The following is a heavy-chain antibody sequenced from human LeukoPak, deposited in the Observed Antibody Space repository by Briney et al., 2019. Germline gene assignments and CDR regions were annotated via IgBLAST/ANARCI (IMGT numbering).Heavy chain of an antibody. D-gene: IGHD6-13*01. V-gene: IGHV3-23*01. CDR2: ISGSGGST. CDR1: GFNFKDYA. J-gene: IGHJ4*02. CDR3: AKDVRTQQLVWRLPNSNYFDY. Sequence: GGSLRLSCAASGFNFKDYAMSWVRQAPGKGLEWVSAISGSGGSTFFADSAKGRFTISRDNSINTLYLQMSSLRAEDTAVYYCAKDVRTQQLVWRLPNSNYFDYWGQGTLVTVSS.